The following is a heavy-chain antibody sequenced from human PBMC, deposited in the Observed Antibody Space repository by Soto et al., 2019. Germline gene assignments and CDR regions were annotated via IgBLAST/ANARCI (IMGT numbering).Heavy chain of an antibody. CDR2: ISWNSGSI. CDR3: AKGDLLVL. V-gene: IGHV3-9*01. CDR1: GFTFDDYA. Sequence: EVQLVESGGGLVQPGRSLRLSCAASGFTFDDYAMHWVRQAPGKGLEWVSGISWNSGSIGYADSVKGRFTISRDNAKNSLYLQMNSLRAEDTALYYCAKGDLLVLWGQGTLVTVSS. D-gene: IGHD2-15*01. J-gene: IGHJ4*02.